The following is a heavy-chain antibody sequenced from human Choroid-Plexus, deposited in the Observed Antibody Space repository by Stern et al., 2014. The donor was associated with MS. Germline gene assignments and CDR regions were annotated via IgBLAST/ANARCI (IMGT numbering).Heavy chain of an antibody. CDR3: AKDRQYLTYFFDH. Sequence: VQLVESGGGVVQPGRPLTLSCVASGFTFGSCAMHWVLQAPGTGLEWVAGVSYDGSNKYYADSVKGRFTISRDNSQNTLYMQMSSLRPEDTALYYCAKDRQYLTYFFDHWGQGSLVTVSS. D-gene: IGHD2/OR15-2a*01. CDR1: GFTFGSCA. J-gene: IGHJ5*02. CDR2: VSYDGSNK. V-gene: IGHV3-30*18.